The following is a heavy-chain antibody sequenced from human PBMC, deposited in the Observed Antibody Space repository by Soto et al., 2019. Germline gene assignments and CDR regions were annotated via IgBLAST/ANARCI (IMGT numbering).Heavy chain of an antibody. D-gene: IGHD2-21*02. J-gene: IGHJ4*02. CDR3: AKDWVGVVTARFDY. CDR2: IPYDGSNK. Sequence: QVQLVESGGGVVQPGRSLRLSCAASGFTFSSYGLHWVRQAPGKGLEWVAVIPYDGSNKYYADSVKGRFTISRDNSKNTLYLQMNSLRAEDTAVYYCAKDWVGVVTARFDYWGQGTLVTVSS. CDR1: GFTFSSYG. V-gene: IGHV3-30*18.